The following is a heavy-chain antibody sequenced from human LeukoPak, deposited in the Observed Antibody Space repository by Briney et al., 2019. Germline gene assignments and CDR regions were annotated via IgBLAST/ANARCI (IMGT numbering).Heavy chain of an antibody. J-gene: IGHJ3*02. CDR1: GYTFSNYG. CDR3: ARHSDSSSWFPSVMGAFDI. D-gene: IGHD6-13*01. CDR2: ISAYNGHT. Sequence: GASVKVSCKASGYTFSNYGISWVRQAPGQGPEWMGWISAYNGHTNYAQKLQGRVTMTTDTSTSTAYMELRSLRSDDTAVYYCARHSDSSSWFPSVMGAFDIWGQGTMVTVSS. V-gene: IGHV1-18*01.